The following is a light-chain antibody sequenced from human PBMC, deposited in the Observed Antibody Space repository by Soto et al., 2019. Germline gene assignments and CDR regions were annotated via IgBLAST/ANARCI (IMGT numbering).Light chain of an antibody. Sequence: QSALTQPASVSGSPGQSITISCTGTSSDIGLHNFVSWHQQHPGKAPNFIIYGVSNRPSGVSNRFSASKSGNTASLTISGLQADDDADYYCSSYTSTFTWVFGGGTKLTVL. J-gene: IGLJ3*02. V-gene: IGLV2-14*01. CDR1: SSDIGLHNF. CDR3: SSYTSTFTWV. CDR2: GVS.